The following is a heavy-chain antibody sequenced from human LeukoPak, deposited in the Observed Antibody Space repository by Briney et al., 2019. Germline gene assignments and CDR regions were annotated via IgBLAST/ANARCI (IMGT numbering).Heavy chain of an antibody. V-gene: IGHV4-34*01. D-gene: IGHD2-15*01. CDR3: ARGSSFDGYCSAGACDAGYYDA. CDR1: GESFSAYF. J-gene: IGHJ5*02. CDR2: INHRGSS. Sequence: SETLSPTCAVYGESFSAYFWNWIRQAPGKPLEYIGEINHRGSSHYNPSLKTRVTLSVDTSKNQFSLRLTSVTAADTAVYFCARGSSFDGYCSAGACDAGYYDAWGQGTPVTVSS.